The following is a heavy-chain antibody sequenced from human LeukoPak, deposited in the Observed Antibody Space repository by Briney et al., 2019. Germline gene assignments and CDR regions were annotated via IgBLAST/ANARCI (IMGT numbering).Heavy chain of an antibody. J-gene: IGHJ4*02. V-gene: IGHV4-38-2*02. D-gene: IGHD5-12*01. CDR2: IYHSGST. Sequence: SETLSLTCTVSGYSISSGYYWGWIRQPPGKGLEWIASIYHSGSTYYNPSLKSRVTISVDTSKNQFSLKLTSVTAADTAVYYCARGVIFGYSAYADYWGQGTLVTVSS. CDR3: ARGVIFGYSAYADY. CDR1: GYSISSGYY.